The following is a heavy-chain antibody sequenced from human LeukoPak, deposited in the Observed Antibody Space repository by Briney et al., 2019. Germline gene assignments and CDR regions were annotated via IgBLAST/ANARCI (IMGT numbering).Heavy chain of an antibody. CDR1: GFSLSNSA. D-gene: IGHD5-12*01. J-gene: IGHJ4*02. CDR2: IVASSGST. V-gene: IGHV3-23*01. Sequence: GGSRRLSCAAPGFSLSNSAMGWVRQAPGKGLEWVSLIVASSGSTIYADSVKGRFTISRDNSKNTLYLQMNSLRAEDTAVYYCAKGAYDYIEMGYFDYWGQGALVTVSS. CDR3: AKGAYDYIEMGYFDY.